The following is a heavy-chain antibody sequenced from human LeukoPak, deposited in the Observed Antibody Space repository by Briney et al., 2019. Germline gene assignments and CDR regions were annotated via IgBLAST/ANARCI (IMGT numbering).Heavy chain of an antibody. CDR3: ARLSPRDAFDI. CDR2: IYYSGST. J-gene: IGHJ3*02. Sequence: PSETLSLTCTLSGGSISSSSYYWGWIRQPPGKGLEWIGSIYYSGSTYYNPSLKSRVTISVDTSKNQFSLKLSSVTAADTAVYYCARLSPRDAFDIWGQGTMVTVPS. V-gene: IGHV4-39*01. CDR1: GGSISSSSYY.